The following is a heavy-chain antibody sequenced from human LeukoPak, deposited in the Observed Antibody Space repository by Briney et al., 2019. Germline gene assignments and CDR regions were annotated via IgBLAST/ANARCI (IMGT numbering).Heavy chain of an antibody. Sequence: PVGSLRLSCAASGFTFSSYAMSWVRQAPGKGLEWISDISGSGGSTYYADSVKGRFTISRDNSKNTLYLQMNSLRADDTAVYYCAKERTMVRGVIDSWGQGTLVTVSS. CDR2: ISGSGGST. CDR1: GFTFSSYA. V-gene: IGHV3-23*01. D-gene: IGHD3-10*01. J-gene: IGHJ4*02. CDR3: AKERTMVRGVIDS.